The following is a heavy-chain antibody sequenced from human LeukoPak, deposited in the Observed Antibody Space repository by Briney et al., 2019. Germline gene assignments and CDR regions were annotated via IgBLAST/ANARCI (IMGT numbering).Heavy chain of an antibody. CDR1: GYTFTGYY. Sequence: ASVKVSCKASGYTFTGYYMHWVRQAPGQGLEWMGWINPNSGGTNYAQKFQGRVTMTRDTSISTAYMELSRLRSDDTAVYYCARDGYLDYYDSSGSSYYYYMDVWGKGTTVTVSS. D-gene: IGHD3-22*01. V-gene: IGHV1-2*02. CDR2: INPNSGGT. CDR3: ARDGYLDYYDSSGSSYYYYMDV. J-gene: IGHJ6*03.